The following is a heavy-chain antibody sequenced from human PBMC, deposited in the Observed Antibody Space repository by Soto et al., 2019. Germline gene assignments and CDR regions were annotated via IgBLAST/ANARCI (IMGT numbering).Heavy chain of an antibody. CDR3: ARESGGATATLDYYYFYMDV. D-gene: IGHD5-12*01. CDR1: GDTFTDYY. CDR2: INPNSGVT. V-gene: IGHV1-2*02. J-gene: IGHJ6*03. Sequence: QVQLVQSGAEVKKPGASVTVSCRSSGDTFTDYYMHWVRQAPGQGLEWMGWINPNSGVTKYEQTFQGGVTMTRDTSIRTVYMQLSRLRSDDTAVYYCARESGGATATLDYYYFYMDVWGTGTTVTVSS.